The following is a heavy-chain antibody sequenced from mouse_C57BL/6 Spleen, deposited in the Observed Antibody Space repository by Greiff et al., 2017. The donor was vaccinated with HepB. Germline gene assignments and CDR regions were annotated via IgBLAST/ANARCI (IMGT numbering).Heavy chain of an antibody. CDR3: AREGSLYYDYEGFDY. D-gene: IGHD2-4*01. J-gene: IGHJ2*01. CDR1: GYTFTSYW. Sequence: QVQLQQPGAELVKPGASVKLSCKASGYTFTSYWMHWVKQRPGQGLEWIGMIHPNSGSTNYNEKFKSKATLTVDKSSSTAYMQLSSLTSEDSAVYDCAREGSLYYDYEGFDYWGQGTTLTVSS. V-gene: IGHV1-64*01. CDR2: IHPNSGST.